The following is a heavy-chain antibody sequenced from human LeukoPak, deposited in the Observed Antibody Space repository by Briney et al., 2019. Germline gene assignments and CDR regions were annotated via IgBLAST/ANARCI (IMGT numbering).Heavy chain of an antibody. V-gene: IGHV3-23*01. CDR1: TFNFSSYA. CDR2: LSTSGGNT. Sequence: PGGSLRLSCAASTFNFSSYAMSWVRQAPGKGLEWVSSLSTSGGNTYYPDSVKGRFTISRDNSANTLYLQLNSLRAEDTAIYYCAKGGPYSSSPLDYWGQGTLVTVSS. D-gene: IGHD6-6*01. J-gene: IGHJ4*02. CDR3: AKGGPYSSSPLDY.